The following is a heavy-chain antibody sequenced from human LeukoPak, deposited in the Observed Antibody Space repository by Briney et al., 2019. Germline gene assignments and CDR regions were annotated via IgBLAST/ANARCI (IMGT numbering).Heavy chain of an antibody. CDR3: ARGRPGIAVAGTLFDY. D-gene: IGHD6-19*01. V-gene: IGHV3-21*01. CDR2: ISSSSSYI. Sequence: GGSLRLSCAASGFTFSSYSMNWVRQAPGKGLEWVSSISSSSSYIYYAGSVKGRFTISRDNAKNSLYLQMNSLRAEDTAVYYCARGRPGIAVAGTLFDYWGQGTLVTVSS. CDR1: GFTFSSYS. J-gene: IGHJ4*02.